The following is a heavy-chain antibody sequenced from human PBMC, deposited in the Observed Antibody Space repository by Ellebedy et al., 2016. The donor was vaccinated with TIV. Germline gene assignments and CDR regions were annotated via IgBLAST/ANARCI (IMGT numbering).Heavy chain of an antibody. CDR3: AKDRGYSSSWYTGDDAFDI. J-gene: IGHJ3*02. Sequence: RGSLRLSXAASGFTFNNYAMSWVRQAPGKGLEWVSTISGSGGTTYSADSVKGRFTISRDNSKNTLYLQMNSLRAEDTAVYYCAKDRGYSSSWYTGDDAFDIWGQGTMVTVSS. CDR2: ISGSGGTT. V-gene: IGHV3-23*01. D-gene: IGHD6-13*01. CDR1: GFTFNNYA.